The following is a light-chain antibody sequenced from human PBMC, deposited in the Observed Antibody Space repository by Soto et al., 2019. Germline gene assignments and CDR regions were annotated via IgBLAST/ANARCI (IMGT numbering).Light chain of an antibody. J-gene: IGKJ1*01. CDR3: QQLITYPQT. CDR1: QGISTY. CDR2: AAS. Sequence: DIQLTQSPSFLSASVGDRVTMTCRASQGISTYLAWYQQKPGKAPKLLIYAASTLQSGVPSRFSGSGSGTEFAPAISSLQPEDFATYYCQQLITYPQTFGQGTKVDI. V-gene: IGKV1-9*01.